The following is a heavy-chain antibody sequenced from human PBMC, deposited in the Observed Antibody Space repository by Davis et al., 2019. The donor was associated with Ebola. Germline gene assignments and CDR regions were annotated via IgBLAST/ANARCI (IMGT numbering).Heavy chain of an antibody. CDR1: GGSISSHY. J-gene: IGHJ4*02. CDR2: IYYSGST. D-gene: IGHD3-10*01. V-gene: IGHV4-59*11. Sequence: PSETLSLTCTVSGGSISSHYWSWIRQPPGKGLEWIGYIYYSGSTNYNPSLKSRVTISVDTSKNQFSLTLSSVTAADTAVYYCARTPYYYGAGTYFDYWGQGTLVTVSS. CDR3: ARTPYYYGAGTYFDY.